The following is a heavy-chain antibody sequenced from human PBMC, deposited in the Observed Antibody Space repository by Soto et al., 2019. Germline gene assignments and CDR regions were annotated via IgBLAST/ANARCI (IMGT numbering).Heavy chain of an antibody. Sequence: QVQLQQWGAGLLKPSETLSLTCAVYGGSFSGYYWSWIRQPPGKGLDWIGEINHGGSTHYNPSLKSRVTISIDTSKNQFSLKLSSVTAADTAVYYCASGGQTIIPKDWGQGTLVTVSS. CDR2: INHGGST. CDR1: GGSFSGYY. D-gene: IGHD5-12*01. J-gene: IGHJ4*02. V-gene: IGHV4-34*02. CDR3: ASGGQTIIPKD.